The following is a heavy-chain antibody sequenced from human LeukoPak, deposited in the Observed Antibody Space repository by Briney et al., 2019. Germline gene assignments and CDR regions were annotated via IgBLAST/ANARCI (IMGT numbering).Heavy chain of an antibody. J-gene: IGHJ6*02. CDR3: ARDRAAIIRSYYYYYGMDV. V-gene: IGHV4-4*07. Sequence: SETLSLTCTVSGGSISSYYWSWIRQPAGKGLEWIGRIYTSGSTNYNPSLKSRVTMSVDTSKNQFSLKLSSVTAADTAVYYCARDRAAIIRSYYYYYGMDVWAKGPRSPSP. D-gene: IGHD3-10*01. CDR2: IYTSGST. CDR1: GGSISSYY.